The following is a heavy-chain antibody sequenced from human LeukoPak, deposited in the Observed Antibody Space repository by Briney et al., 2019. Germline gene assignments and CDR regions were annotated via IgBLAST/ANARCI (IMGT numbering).Heavy chain of an antibody. CDR2: IIPIFGTA. CDR1: GGTFSSYA. J-gene: IGHJ4*02. CDR3: AREGRDFGPHKLAGFDC. D-gene: IGHD1-1*01. Sequence: SVKVSCKASGGTFSSYAISWVRQAPGQGLEWMGGIIPIFGTANYAQKFQGRVTITADESTSTAYMELSSLRSEDTAVYYCAREGRDFGPHKLAGFDCWGQGTLVTVSS. V-gene: IGHV1-69*01.